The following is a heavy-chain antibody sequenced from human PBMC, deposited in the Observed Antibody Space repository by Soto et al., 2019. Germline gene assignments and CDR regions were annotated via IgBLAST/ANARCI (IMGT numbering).Heavy chain of an antibody. Sequence: PSETLSLTCTVSEGSSSGIGSSWGRIRQPPGKGLEWLGIISYSGSTYYSPSLKSRVTISVDASKNLFSLKLSSVTAADTAVYYCARTYVTDVVVVPASKDYMDVWGKGTTVTVSS. CDR2: ISYSGST. V-gene: IGHV4-39*01. CDR3: ARTYVTDVVVVPASKDYMDV. J-gene: IGHJ6*03. D-gene: IGHD2-2*01. CDR1: EGSSSGIGSS.